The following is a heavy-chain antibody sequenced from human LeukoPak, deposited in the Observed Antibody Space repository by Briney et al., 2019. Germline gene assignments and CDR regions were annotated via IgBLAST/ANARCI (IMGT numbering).Heavy chain of an antibody. J-gene: IGHJ6*03. CDR3: AKDQTDSDFWNGFGYMDV. Sequence: GGSLRLSCAASGFTFSSFAMTWVRQAPGKGLEWVSSISLSSGSRNYADPVKGRFTIARDNSKNTLYLQMNSLRAEDTAVYYCAKDQTDSDFWNGFGYMDVWGKGTTVTVSS. CDR2: ISLSSGSR. D-gene: IGHD3-3*01. CDR1: GFTFSSFA. V-gene: IGHV3-23*01.